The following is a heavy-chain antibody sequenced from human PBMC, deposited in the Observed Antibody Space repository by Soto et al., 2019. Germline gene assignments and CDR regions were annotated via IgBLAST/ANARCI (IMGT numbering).Heavy chain of an antibody. CDR2: ISGYNGNT. D-gene: IGHD3-3*02. CDR3: ARGKPFLEWLLSRYYFDY. CDR1: GCTFSTYG. Sequence: ASVKVSCKSSGCTFSTYGISWVRQAPGQGLEWMGWISGYNGNTNYGQKFQGRVTMTADTSTSTSYMELRTLRSDDTAVYYCARGKPFLEWLLSRYYFDYWGQGTLVTVSS. J-gene: IGHJ4*02. V-gene: IGHV1-18*04.